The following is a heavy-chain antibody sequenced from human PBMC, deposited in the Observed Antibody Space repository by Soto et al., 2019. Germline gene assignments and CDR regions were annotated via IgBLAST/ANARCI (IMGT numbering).Heavy chain of an antibody. J-gene: IGHJ4*02. V-gene: IGHV4-30-4*01. D-gene: IGHD3-3*01. CDR3: ARENYDFWSGYYTSYFGY. CDR2: IYYSGST. CDR1: GGSISSGDYY. Sequence: SETLSLTCTVSGGSISSGDYYWSWTRQPPGKGLEWIGYIYYSGSTYYNPSLKSRVTISVDTSKNQFSLKLSSVTAADTAVYYCARENYDFWSGYYTSYFGYWGQGTLVTVSS.